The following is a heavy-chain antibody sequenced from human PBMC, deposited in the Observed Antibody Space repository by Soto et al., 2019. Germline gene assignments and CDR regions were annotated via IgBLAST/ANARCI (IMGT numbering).Heavy chain of an antibody. CDR1: GCSISSYY. D-gene: IGHD5-18*01. J-gene: IGHJ6*03. CDR3: ARVRGYSYGEYYYYYMDV. V-gene: IGHV4-34*01. Sequence: PSETLSLTCTVSGCSISSYYWSWTRQPPGKGLEWIGEINHSGSTNYNPSLKSRVTISVDTSKNQFSLKLSSVTAADTAVYYCARVRGYSYGEYYYYYMDVWGKGTTVTVSS. CDR2: INHSGST.